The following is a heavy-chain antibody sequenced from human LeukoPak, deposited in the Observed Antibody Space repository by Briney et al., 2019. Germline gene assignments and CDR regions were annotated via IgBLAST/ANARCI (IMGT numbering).Heavy chain of an antibody. D-gene: IGHD6-13*01. J-gene: IGHJ4*02. CDR3: ARMDSSSWYYFDY. Sequence: SETLSLTCTVSGGSISSYYWSWIRQPPGKGLEWIGYIYYSGSTNYNPSLKSRVTISVDTSKNQFSLKLSSVTAADTAVYYCARMDSSSWYYFDYWGQGTLVTVSS. CDR1: GGSISSYY. CDR2: IYYSGST. V-gene: IGHV4-59*01.